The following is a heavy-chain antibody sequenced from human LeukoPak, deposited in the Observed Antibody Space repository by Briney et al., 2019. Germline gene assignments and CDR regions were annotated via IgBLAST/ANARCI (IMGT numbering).Heavy chain of an antibody. J-gene: IGHJ4*02. CDR3: ARGSAAAGLFFDY. D-gene: IGHD6-13*01. V-gene: IGHV4-59*01. CDR1: GGSISSYY. Sequence: SETLSLTCTVSGGSISSYYWSWIRQPPGKGLGWIGYIYYSGSTNYNPSLKSRVTISVDTSKNQFSLKLSSVTAADTAVYYCARGSAAAGLFFDYWGQGTLVTVSS. CDR2: IYYSGST.